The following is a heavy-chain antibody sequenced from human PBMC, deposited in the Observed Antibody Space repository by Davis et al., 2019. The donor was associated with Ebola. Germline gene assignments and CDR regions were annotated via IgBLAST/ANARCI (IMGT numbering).Heavy chain of an antibody. CDR2: INPSGGST. D-gene: IGHD3-9*01. CDR3: ARDGYYDILTGYPFDY. CDR1: GYTFTSYY. Sequence: ASVKVSCKASGYTFTSYYMHWVRHAPGQGLEWMGIINPSGGSTSYAQKFQGSVTMTRDTSTSTVYMELSSLRSEDTAVYYCARDGYYDILTGYPFDYWGQGTLVTVSS. J-gene: IGHJ4*02. V-gene: IGHV1-46*01.